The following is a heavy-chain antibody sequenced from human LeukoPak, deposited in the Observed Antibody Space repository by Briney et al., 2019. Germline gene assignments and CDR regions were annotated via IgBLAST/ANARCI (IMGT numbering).Heavy chain of an antibody. CDR2: MYYSGST. Sequence: SQTLSLTCTVSGGSISSGDYYWSWIRQPPGKGLEWIAYMYYSGSTYYNPSLKSRVTMSADTSKDQLSLKLSSVTAADTAVYYCARDGGSGSYFPYFDYWGQGTLVTVSS. CDR3: ARDGGSGSYFPYFDY. V-gene: IGHV4-30-4*01. D-gene: IGHD1-26*01. J-gene: IGHJ4*02. CDR1: GGSISSGDYY.